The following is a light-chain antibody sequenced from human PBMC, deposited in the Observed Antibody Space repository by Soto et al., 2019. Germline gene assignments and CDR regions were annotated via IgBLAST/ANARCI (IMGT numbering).Light chain of an antibody. CDR2: GAS. CDR3: HQYGSSPRT. CDR1: QSVTGSY. Sequence: IVLKQSPGTLSLSTRERATFSCMASQSVTGSYLAWYQQKTGQAPRLLIYGASRRATGIPDRFSGSGSGTDFTVTISRLEPEDFAVYYCHQYGSSPRTFGQGTKVDIK. V-gene: IGKV3-20*01. J-gene: IGKJ1*01.